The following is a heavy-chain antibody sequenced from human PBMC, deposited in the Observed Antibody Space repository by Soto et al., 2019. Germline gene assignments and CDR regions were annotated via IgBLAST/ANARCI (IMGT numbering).Heavy chain of an antibody. Sequence: ASVKVSCKASGYTFTGYYMHWVRQAPGQGLEWMGWINPNSGGTNYAQKFQGRVTMTRDTSISTAYMELSRLRSDDTAVYYCAGGFVVVVAAKNWFDPWGQGTLVTVSS. V-gene: IGHV1-2*02. CDR3: AGGFVVVVAAKNWFDP. J-gene: IGHJ5*02. D-gene: IGHD2-15*01. CDR2: INPNSGGT. CDR1: GYTFTGYY.